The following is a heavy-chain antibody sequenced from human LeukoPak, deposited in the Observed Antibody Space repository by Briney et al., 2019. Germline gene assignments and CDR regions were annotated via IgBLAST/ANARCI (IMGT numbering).Heavy chain of an antibody. CDR1: GFTFSSSA. CDR3: AKSGYNRFDY. Sequence: PGGSLRLSCAASGFTFSSSAMSWVRQAPGKGLEWVSSISGSGSGGSTNYADSVKGRFTISRDNSKNTLYLQMNSLRAEDTAVYYCAKSGYNRFDYWGQGTLVTVSS. CDR2: ISGSGSGGST. V-gene: IGHV3-23*01. J-gene: IGHJ4*02. D-gene: IGHD5-24*01.